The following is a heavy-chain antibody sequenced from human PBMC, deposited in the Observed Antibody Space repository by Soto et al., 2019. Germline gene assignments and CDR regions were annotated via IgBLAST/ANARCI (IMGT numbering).Heavy chain of an antibody. D-gene: IGHD1-26*01. CDR2: ISGSGGNT. J-gene: IGHJ4*02. CDR1: GFTFSSYA. CDR3: AKGATVEYSGTWQVY. Sequence: EVQLLESGGGLVQPGGSLRLSCAASGFTFSSYAMSWVRQAPGKGLEWVSSISGSGGNTYYVDSVRGRFTFSRDNSKSTLYLQMNSLRVEDTAVYYCAKGATVEYSGTWQVYWGQGTLVTVAS. V-gene: IGHV3-23*01.